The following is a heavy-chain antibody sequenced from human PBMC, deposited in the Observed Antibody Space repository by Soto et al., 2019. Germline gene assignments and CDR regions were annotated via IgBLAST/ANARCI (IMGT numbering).Heavy chain of an antibody. J-gene: IGHJ4*02. CDR2: INQGGSAK. D-gene: IGHD2-2*02. V-gene: IGHV3-7*01. CDR3: ARIYCSTTSCYIDY. Sequence: RQAPGKGLEWVANINQGGSAKYYLDSVKGRFTISRDNAKNSLDLQMNSLRAEDTAVYYCARIYCSTTSCYIDYWGQGTLVTVSS.